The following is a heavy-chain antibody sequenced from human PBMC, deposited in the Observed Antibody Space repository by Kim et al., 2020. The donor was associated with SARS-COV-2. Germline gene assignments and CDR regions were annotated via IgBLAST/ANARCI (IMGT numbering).Heavy chain of an antibody. J-gene: IGHJ4*02. V-gene: IGHV3-23*01. D-gene: IGHD5-12*01. Sequence: YADSVKGRFTISRDNSKNTLYLQMNSLRAEDTAVYYCAKAGNSGYDPIPDWGQGTLVTVSS. CDR3: AKAGNSGYDPIPD.